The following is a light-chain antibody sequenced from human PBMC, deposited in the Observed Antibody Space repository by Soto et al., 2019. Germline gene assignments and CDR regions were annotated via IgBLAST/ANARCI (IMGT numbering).Light chain of an antibody. V-gene: IGLV2-14*01. Sequence: QSALTQPASVSGSPGQSITISCTATTSDVGDYNYVSWYQQYPGKAPKPIIYNVSNRPSGVSNRFSGSNSGDTASLTISGLQAEDEADYYCSSYTSRSSVIFGGGTKLTVL. CDR1: TSDVGDYNY. J-gene: IGLJ2*01. CDR2: NVS. CDR3: SSYTSRSSVI.